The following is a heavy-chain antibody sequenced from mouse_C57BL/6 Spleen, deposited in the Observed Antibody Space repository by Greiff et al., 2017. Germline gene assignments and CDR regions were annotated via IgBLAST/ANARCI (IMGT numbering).Heavy chain of an antibody. CDR2: ISGGGGNT. J-gene: IGHJ2*01. V-gene: IGHV5-9*01. CDR1: GFTFSSYT. CDR3: ARQGTGTYYFDY. Sequence: EVQRVESGGGLVKPGGSLKLSCAASGFTFSSYTMSWVRQTPEKRLEWVATISGGGGNTYYPDSVKGRFTISRDNAKNTLYLQMSSLRSEDTALYYCARQGTGTYYFDYWGQGTTLTVSS. D-gene: IGHD4-1*01.